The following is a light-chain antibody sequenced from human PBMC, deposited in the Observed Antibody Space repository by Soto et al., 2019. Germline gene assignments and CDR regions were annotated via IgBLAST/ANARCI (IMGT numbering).Light chain of an antibody. V-gene: IGLV2-14*03. CDR2: DVT. CDR1: SSDIGAYNY. CDR3: SAYTTINTVVV. J-gene: IGLJ3*02. Sequence: QSALTQPASVSGSPGQSITFSCTGTSSDIGAYNYVSWYQHHPGKAPKLLIYDVTDRPSGVSDRFSGSKSGTTASLTISGLQAEAEAEYFCSAYTTINTVVVFGGGTKLTVL.